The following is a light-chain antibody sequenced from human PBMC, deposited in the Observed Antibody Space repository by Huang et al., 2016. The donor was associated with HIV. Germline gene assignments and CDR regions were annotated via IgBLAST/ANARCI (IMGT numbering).Light chain of an antibody. V-gene: IGKV3-11*01. CDR3: QQRSNWLT. Sequence: EIVLTQSPATLSLSPGDRATLSCRASQNIGNYLAWYQQKPGQAPRLLIYATSNRATGIPARFSGGGSGTDFTLTISSLEPEDFAVYFCQQRSNWLTFGGGTKVETK. J-gene: IGKJ4*01. CDR2: ATS. CDR1: QNIGNY.